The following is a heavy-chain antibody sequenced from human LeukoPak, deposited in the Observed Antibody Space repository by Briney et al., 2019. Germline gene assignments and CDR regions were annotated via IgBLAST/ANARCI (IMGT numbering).Heavy chain of an antibody. CDR2: IIPIFGTA. CDR1: GYTFTSYG. CDR3: ARDQGDSSGLAGSFDY. V-gene: IGHV1-69*05. D-gene: IGHD6-19*01. Sequence: SVKVSCKASGYTFTSYGISWVRQAPGQGLEWMGGIIPIFGTANYAQKFQGRVTITTDESTSTAYMELSSLRSEDTAVYYCARDQGDSSGLAGSFDYWGQGTLVTVSS. J-gene: IGHJ4*02.